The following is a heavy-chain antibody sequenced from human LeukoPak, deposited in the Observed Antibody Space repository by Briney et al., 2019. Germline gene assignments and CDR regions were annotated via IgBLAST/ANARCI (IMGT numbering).Heavy chain of an antibody. CDR1: GFTFSTYG. CDR3: AKDRSRDGYNLDDFDI. Sequence: PGRSLRLSCAASGFTFSTYGMHWVRQAPGKGLEWVAVIWYDGSNEYYADSVKGRFTISRGNSKNTLYLQMNSLRAEDTAVYYCAKDRSRDGYNLDDFDIWGQGTMVTVSS. V-gene: IGHV3-33*06. D-gene: IGHD5-24*01. CDR2: IWYDGSNE. J-gene: IGHJ3*02.